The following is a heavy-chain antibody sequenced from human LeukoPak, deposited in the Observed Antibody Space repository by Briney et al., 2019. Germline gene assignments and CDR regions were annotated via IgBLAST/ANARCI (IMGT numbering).Heavy chain of an antibody. J-gene: IGHJ6*02. CDR2: IWYDGSNK. Sequence: GGSLRLSCTVSGFTFSSYGMHWVRQAPGKGLEWVAVIWYDGSNKYYADSVKGRFTISRDNSKNTLYLQMNSLRAEDTAVYYCAKVCSGGSCGYGMDAWGQGTTVTVSS. V-gene: IGHV3-33*06. D-gene: IGHD2-15*01. CDR1: GFTFSSYG. CDR3: AKVCSGGSCGYGMDA.